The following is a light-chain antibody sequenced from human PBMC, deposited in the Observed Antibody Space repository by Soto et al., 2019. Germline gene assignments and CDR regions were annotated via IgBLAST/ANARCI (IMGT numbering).Light chain of an antibody. CDR2: EVD. V-gene: IGLV2-8*01. CDR3: CSYAGSSTPYV. Sequence: QSALTQPPSASGSPGQSVTISCTGTSSDVGGYNYVSWYQQHPGKAPKLMIYEVDKRPSGVPDRFSGSKSGNTASLTVSGLQADDEADYYCCSYAGSSTPYVFGTGTKVTVL. CDR1: SSDVGGYNY. J-gene: IGLJ1*01.